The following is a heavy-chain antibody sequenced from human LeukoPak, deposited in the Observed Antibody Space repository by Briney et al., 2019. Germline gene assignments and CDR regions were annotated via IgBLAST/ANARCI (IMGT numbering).Heavy chain of an antibody. D-gene: IGHD1-26*01. J-gene: IGHJ4*02. CDR2: IKQDGSEK. CDR3: ARRVGAITEFDY. CDR1: RFTFSNYW. V-gene: IGHV3-7*01. Sequence: GGSLRLSCAASRFTFSNYWMSWVRQAPGKGLEWVANIKQDGSEKYYVDSVKGRFTISRDNAKNSLYLQMNSLRAEDTAVYYCARRVGAITEFDYWGQGTLVTVSS.